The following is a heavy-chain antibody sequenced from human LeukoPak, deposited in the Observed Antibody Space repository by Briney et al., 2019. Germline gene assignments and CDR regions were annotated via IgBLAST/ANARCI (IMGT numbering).Heavy chain of an antibody. J-gene: IGHJ4*02. CDR2: IYYSGST. CDR1: GGSISSYY. D-gene: IGHD1-26*01. V-gene: IGHV4-59*01. CDR3: AGDGRFPPEVLPRYFDY. Sequence: SETLSLTCTVSGGSISSYYWSWIRQPPGKGLEWIGYIYYSGSTNYNPSLKSRVTISVDTSKNQFSLKLSSVTAADTAVYYCAGDGRFPPEVLPRYFDYWGQGTLVTVSS.